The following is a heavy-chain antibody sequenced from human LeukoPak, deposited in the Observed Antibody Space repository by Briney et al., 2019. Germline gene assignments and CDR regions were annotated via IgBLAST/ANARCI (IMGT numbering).Heavy chain of an antibody. J-gene: IGHJ4*02. D-gene: IGHD6-19*01. Sequence: GGSLRLSCAASGFTFDDYAMHWVRHAPGKGLEWVSGISWNSGSIGYADSVKGRFTISRDNAKNSLYLQMNSLRAEDTALYYCAKVAVAGTAFLNWGQGTLVTVSS. CDR3: AKVAVAGTAFLN. CDR1: GFTFDDYA. V-gene: IGHV3-9*01. CDR2: ISWNSGSI.